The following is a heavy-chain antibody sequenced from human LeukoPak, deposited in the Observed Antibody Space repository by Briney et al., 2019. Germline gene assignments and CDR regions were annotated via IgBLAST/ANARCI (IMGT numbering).Heavy chain of an antibody. CDR3: AKAPLNYYDSSGYFDY. CDR2: ISWNSGSI. D-gene: IGHD3-22*01. Sequence: PGRSLRLSCAASGFTFDDYAMHWVRQAPGKGLEWVSGISWNSGSIVYADSVKGRFTISRDNAKNSLYLQMNSLRAEDMALYYCAKAPLNYYDSSGYFDYWGQGTLVTVSS. CDR1: GFTFDDYA. V-gene: IGHV3-9*03. J-gene: IGHJ4*02.